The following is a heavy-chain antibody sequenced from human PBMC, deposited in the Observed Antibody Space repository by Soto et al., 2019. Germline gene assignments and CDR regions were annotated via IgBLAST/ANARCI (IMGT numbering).Heavy chain of an antibody. CDR3: ARGTTGGSCSSV. CDR2: IFYNGDT. CDR1: GGSINSGDYY. V-gene: IGHV4-30-4*01. D-gene: IGHD2-15*01. Sequence: QVQLQESGPGLVKPSQTLSLTCTVSGGSINSGDYYWSWIRQPPGKGLEWIGYIFYNGDTYYNPSLQSRVAISVDTSRTQFSLKLSSVTAADTAVYYCARGTTGGSCSSVWGQGTLVTVSS. J-gene: IGHJ4*02.